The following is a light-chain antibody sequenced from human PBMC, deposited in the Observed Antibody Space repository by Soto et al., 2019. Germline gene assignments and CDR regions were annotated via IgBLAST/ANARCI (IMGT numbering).Light chain of an antibody. CDR3: HQRSNWPPGGT. J-gene: IGKJ1*01. CDR1: QSVSSY. V-gene: IGKV3-11*01. CDR2: DAS. Sequence: EIVLTQSPATLSLSPGERATLSCRASQSVSSYLAWYQQNPGQAPRLLIYDASNRGTGIPARFSGSGSGTDFTLTISSLEPEDFAVYYCHQRSNWPPGGTFGQGTKVEIK.